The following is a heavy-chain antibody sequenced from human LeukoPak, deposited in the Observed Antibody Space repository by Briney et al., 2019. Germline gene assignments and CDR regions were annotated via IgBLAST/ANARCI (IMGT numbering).Heavy chain of an antibody. J-gene: IGHJ4*02. CDR3: ARDIAGNDILTGHFDY. CDR2: IRCDGSNK. Sequence: GGSLRLSCAASGFTFSSYGMHWVRQAPGKGLVWVSGIRCDGSNKCYADSVKGRFTISRDNSKNTLYLQMNSLRAEDTAVYYCARDIAGNDILTGHFDYWGQGTLVTVSS. CDR1: GFTFSSYG. D-gene: IGHD3-9*01. V-gene: IGHV3-33*01.